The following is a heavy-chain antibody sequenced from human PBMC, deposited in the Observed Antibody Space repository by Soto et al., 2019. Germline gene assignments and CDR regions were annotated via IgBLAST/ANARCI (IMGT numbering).Heavy chain of an antibody. CDR2: VYYTGST. CDR1: RSSVHSDC. Sequence: PSWTVCLTVGLARSSVHSDCGSCIRQPPGKGLEWIGYVYYTGSTSTKYNPSLQSRVAMSVDSSKNQFSLKLTSMTAADTAIYYCAKYRRTDAEGYRLDLWCPGNLVTVS. CDR3: AKYRRTDAEGYRLDL. V-gene: IGHV4-59*02. D-gene: IGHD5-12*01. J-gene: IGHJ4*02.